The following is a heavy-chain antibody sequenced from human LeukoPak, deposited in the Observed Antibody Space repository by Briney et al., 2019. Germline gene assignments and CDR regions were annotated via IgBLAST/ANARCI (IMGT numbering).Heavy chain of an antibody. CDR1: GFSFDTYW. Sequence: GESLKIACKGSGFSFDTYWIGWVRQMPGKGLEWMGMIFPADSDVRKSPSFQGQVTISADRSISTAYLQWSSLKASDTAMYYCARRYSGYDYDYFDYWGQGTLVTVSS. V-gene: IGHV5-51*01. D-gene: IGHD5-12*01. J-gene: IGHJ4*02. CDR3: ARRYSGYDYDYFDY. CDR2: IFPADSDV.